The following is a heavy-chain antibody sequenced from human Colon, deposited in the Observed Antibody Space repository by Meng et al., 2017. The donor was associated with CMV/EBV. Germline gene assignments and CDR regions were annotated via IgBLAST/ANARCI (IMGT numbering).Heavy chain of an antibody. V-gene: IGHV1-2*02. CDR3: ARVDCSGGRCFYFDS. CDR1: GYIFPAYY. Sequence: SGYIFPAYYIHWVRQAPGQGLEWMGWVNPNNGGANYAQRFQGRVTLTRDTSISTVYMELSRLRSDDAAVYYCARVDCSGGRCFYFDSWGQGTLVTVSS. D-gene: IGHD2-15*01. CDR2: VNPNNGGA. J-gene: IGHJ4*02.